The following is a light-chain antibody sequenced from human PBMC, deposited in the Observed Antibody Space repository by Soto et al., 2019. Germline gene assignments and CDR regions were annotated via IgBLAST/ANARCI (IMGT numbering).Light chain of an antibody. Sequence: EIVMTQSPATLSVSPGERATLSCRASQSVNSNLAWYRQKPGQAPRLLISDASTRATGVPARFSGSGSGTDFTLTINSLQSEDSGIYYCQQYNFWPPLTFGGGTKVEIK. J-gene: IGKJ4*01. CDR3: QQYNFWPPLT. CDR1: QSVNSN. CDR2: DAS. V-gene: IGKV3-15*01.